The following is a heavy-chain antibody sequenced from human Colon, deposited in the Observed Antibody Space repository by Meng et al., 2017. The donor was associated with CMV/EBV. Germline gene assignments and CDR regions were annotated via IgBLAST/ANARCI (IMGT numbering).Heavy chain of an antibody. Sequence: LRLSCSVSGDSINRGDYYWNWIRQSPTKGLEWIGFIHPRGNTYYNPSLKSRVTILVDTSRNRISLKMISVTGADTAKYYCAREDSTTGVSPLDVWGQGTTVTVSS. D-gene: IGHD1-14*01. CDR3: AREDSTTGVSPLDV. CDR2: IHPRGNT. J-gene: IGHJ6*02. V-gene: IGHV4-30-4*01. CDR1: GDSINRGDYY.